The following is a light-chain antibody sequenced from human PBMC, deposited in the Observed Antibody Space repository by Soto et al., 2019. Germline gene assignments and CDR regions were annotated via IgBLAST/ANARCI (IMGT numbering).Light chain of an antibody. CDR3: QQFNSYPPFT. V-gene: IGKV1-13*02. CDR2: DAS. CDR1: QGISSA. Sequence: AIQLTQSPSSLSASVGDGVTITCRASQGISSALAWYQQKPGKAPKLLIYDASSLESGVPSRFSGSGSGTDFTLTISSLQPEDFATYYCQQFNSYPPFTFGPGTKVDIK. J-gene: IGKJ3*01.